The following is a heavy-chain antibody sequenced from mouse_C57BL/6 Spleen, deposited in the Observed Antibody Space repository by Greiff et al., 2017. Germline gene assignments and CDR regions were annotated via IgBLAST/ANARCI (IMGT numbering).Heavy chain of an antibody. CDR1: GFTFSDYY. CDR3: ARLGYYHYYAMDY. CDR2: ISNGGGST. D-gene: IGHD2-1*01. J-gene: IGHJ4*01. V-gene: IGHV5-12*01. Sequence: EVNVVESGGGLVQPGGSLKLSCAASGFTFSDYYMYWVRQTPEKRLEWVAYISNGGGSTYYPDTVKGRFTISRDNAKNTLYLQMSRLKSEDTAMYYCARLGYYHYYAMDYWGQGTSVTVSS.